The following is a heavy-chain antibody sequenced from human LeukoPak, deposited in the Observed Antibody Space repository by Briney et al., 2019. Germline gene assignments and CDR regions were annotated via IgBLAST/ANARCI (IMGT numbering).Heavy chain of an antibody. V-gene: IGHV3-13*01. CDR3: VRQKKSQGNFDY. Sequence: GGSLRLSCAASGFTFSDHAMHWVRQAPGKGLEWVSAIGIAADTFYPGSVKGRFTISRENAKNSLYLQMNSLRVEDTAVYYCVRQKKSQGNFDYWGQGTLVTVSS. CDR2: IGIAADT. J-gene: IGHJ4*02. CDR1: GFTFSDHA.